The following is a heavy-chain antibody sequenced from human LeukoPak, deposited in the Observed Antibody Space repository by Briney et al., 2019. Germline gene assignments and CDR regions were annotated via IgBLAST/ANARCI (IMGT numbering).Heavy chain of an antibody. V-gene: IGHV4-34*01. J-gene: IGHJ3*02. CDR3: ARFPFDTMIVVIGHDAFDI. CDR1: GGSFSGDF. Sequence: SETLSLTCAVYGGSFSGDFWSWIRQSPGKGLEWIGEINHGGSTTYNPSLQSRVTISVDTSKNQFSLKLSSVTAADTAVYYCARFPFDTMIVVIGHDAFDIWGQGTMVTVSS. CDR2: INHGGST. D-gene: IGHD3-22*01.